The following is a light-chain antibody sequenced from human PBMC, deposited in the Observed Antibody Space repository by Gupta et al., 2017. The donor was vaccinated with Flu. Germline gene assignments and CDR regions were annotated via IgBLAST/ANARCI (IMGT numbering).Light chain of an antibody. CDR3: QQSDSYAWT. CDR1: QTVSVY. V-gene: IGKV1-39*01. J-gene: IGKJ1*01. CDR2: AAS. Sequence: DIQMTQSPSSLSASVGDRVTISCRASQTVSVYLNWYQQKPGRAPNLLIYAASILHSGVPSRFSGSGSGTDFTLTINGVQPEDFATYYCQQSDSYAWTFGQGTRVDI.